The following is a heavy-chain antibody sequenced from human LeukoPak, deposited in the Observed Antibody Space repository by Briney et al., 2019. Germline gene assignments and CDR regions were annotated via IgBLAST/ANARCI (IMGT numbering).Heavy chain of an antibody. CDR2: IYYSGST. V-gene: IGHV4-61*08. D-gene: IGHD3-16*01. CDR3: ARSRGGVIGY. J-gene: IGHJ4*02. Sequence: SQTLSLTCTVSGGSISSGGYYWSWIRQPPGKGLEWIGYIYYSGSTNYNPSLKSRVTISVDTSKNQFSLKLSSVTAADTAVYYCARSRGGVIGYWGQGTLVTVSS. CDR1: GGSISSGGYY.